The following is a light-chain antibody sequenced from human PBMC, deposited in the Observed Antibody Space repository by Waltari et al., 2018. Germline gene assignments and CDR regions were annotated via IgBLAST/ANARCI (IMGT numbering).Light chain of an antibody. V-gene: IGLV2-18*02. CDR3: SSYTSSTTLV. CDR1: RTDVGSYSR. CDR2: EVN. J-gene: IGLJ3*02. Sequence: QSALTQPPSVSGSPGQSVTISCTGTRTDVGSYSRVSWYQQPPGSAPKVIIYEVNKRTSGVPDRFSGSKSGNTASLTISGLQPEDEADYYCSSYTSSTTLVFGGGTSLTVL.